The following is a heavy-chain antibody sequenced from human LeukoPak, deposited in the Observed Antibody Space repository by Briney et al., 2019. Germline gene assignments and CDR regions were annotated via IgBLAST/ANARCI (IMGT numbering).Heavy chain of an antibody. CDR3: AKGDVDSPMNFYH. D-gene: IGHD5-12*01. CDR2: INWYGGCT. J-gene: IGHJ4*02. Sequence: PGGSLRLFWAASGLIFDDFTIHWVRQVPRKGLEWVSLINWYGGCTYYADSVKGRFTISRHNSKHSLYLQMDSLTTEDTAFYYCAKGDVDSPMNFYHWGQGTLVTVSS. V-gene: IGHV3-43*01. CDR1: GLIFDDFT.